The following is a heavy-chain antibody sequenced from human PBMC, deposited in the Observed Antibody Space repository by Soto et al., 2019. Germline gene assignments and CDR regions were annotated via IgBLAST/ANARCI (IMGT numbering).Heavy chain of an antibody. CDR1: GGSISRHRQF. J-gene: IGHJ5*02. V-gene: IGHV4-31*03. Sequence: PSETLSLTCTVSGGSISRHRQFWDWIRQPPGKGLEWSGYIYYSGSTYYNPSLKSRVTISVDTSKNQFSLKLSSVTAADTAVYYCARTSYDSSGTAADPWGQGTLVTVSS. D-gene: IGHD3-22*01. CDR2: IYYSGST. CDR3: ARTSYDSSGTAADP.